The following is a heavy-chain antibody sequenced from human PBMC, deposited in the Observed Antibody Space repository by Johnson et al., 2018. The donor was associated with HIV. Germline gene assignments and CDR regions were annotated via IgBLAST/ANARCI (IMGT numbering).Heavy chain of an antibody. CDR3: ASLIWGGGFDI. Sequence: VESGGGFVQPGRSLRLSCAASGFTFDDYAMHWVRQAPGKGLEWVSGISWNSGNIGYVDSVKGRFTISRDNAKNSLYLQMNSLRAEDTAVYSCASLIWGGGFDIWGQGTIVTVSS. CDR2: ISWNSGNI. D-gene: IGHD3-16*01. CDR1: GFTFDDYA. V-gene: IGHV3-9*01. J-gene: IGHJ3*02.